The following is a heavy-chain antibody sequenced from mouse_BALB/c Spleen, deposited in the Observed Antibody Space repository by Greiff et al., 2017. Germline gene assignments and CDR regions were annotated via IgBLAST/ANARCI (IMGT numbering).Heavy chain of an antibody. CDR2: IRNKANGYTT. CDR3: ARDTVTTAFDY. D-gene: IGHD1-2*01. CDR1: GFTFTDYY. J-gene: IGHJ2*01. V-gene: IGHV7-3*02. Sequence: KLVESGGGLVQPGGSLRLSCATSGFTFTDYYMSWVRQPPGKALEWLGFIRNKANGYTTEYSASVKGRFTISRDNSQSILYLQMNTLRAEDSATYYCARDTVTTAFDYWGQGTTLTVSS.